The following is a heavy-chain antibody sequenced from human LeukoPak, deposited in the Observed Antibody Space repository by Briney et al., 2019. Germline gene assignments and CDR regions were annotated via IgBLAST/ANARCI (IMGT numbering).Heavy chain of an antibody. CDR1: GGSISSSNW. D-gene: IGHD3-3*01. CDR2: IYHSGST. Sequence: SETLSLTCAVPGGSISSSNWWSWVRQPPGKGLAWIGEIYHSGSTNYNPSLKSRVTISVDKSKNQFSLKLSSVTAADTAVYYCASPSGDYYDFWSGYLAHYYYGMDVWGQGTTVTVSS. J-gene: IGHJ6*02. V-gene: IGHV4-4*02. CDR3: ASPSGDYYDFWSGYLAHYYYGMDV.